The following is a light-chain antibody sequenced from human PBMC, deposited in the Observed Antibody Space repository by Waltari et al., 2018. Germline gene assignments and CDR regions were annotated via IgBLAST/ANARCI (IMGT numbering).Light chain of an antibody. CDR1: QGISIN. CDR2: AAS. CDR3: QQYNQWPYT. V-gene: IGKV3-15*01. Sequence: ETVMTQSPVTLSVSPGERATLSCRASQGISINLAWYQQIPGQAPRLLIYAASTTALGVSARFRGTGSGTDFTLTISNLQSEDFAVYFCQQYNQWPYTFGQGTRLELK. J-gene: IGKJ2*01.